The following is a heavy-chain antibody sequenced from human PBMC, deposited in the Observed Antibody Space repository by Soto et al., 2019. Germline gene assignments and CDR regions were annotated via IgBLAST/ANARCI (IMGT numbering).Heavy chain of an antibody. V-gene: IGHV4-59*01. CDR2: TYYSGST. J-gene: IGHJ3*02. D-gene: IGHD3-9*01. Sequence: SETLSLICTVSGGSISSYYWSWIRQPPGKGLEWIGYTYYSGSTNYNPSLKSRVTISVDTSKNQFSLKLSSVTAVDTAVYYCARVPGTYYDILTGYLPTDAFDIWGQGTMVTVSS. CDR3: ARVPGTYYDILTGYLPTDAFDI. CDR1: GGSISSYY.